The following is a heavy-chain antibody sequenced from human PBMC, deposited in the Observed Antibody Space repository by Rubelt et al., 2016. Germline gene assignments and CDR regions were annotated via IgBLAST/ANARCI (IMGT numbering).Heavy chain of an antibody. J-gene: IGHJ4*02. CDR3: ARTGKG. Sequence: EVQLVESGGGLVQPGGSLRLSCAASGFIFSTYGINWVRQAPGTGLDWVAYISSGGRTIYYADSVKGRFTISRDNAKDSPYLQMNSLRAEDTAVYYCARTGKGWGQGTQVTVSS. V-gene: IGHV3-48*01. CDR1: GFIFSTYG. CDR2: ISSGGRTI.